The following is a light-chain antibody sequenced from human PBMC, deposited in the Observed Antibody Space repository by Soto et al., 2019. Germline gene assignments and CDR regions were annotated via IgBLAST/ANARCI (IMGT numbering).Light chain of an antibody. CDR2: KNN. CDR3: VGWDDSLSGWV. CDR1: SSNIGSNY. J-gene: IGLJ3*02. V-gene: IGLV1-47*01. Sequence: QSVLTQPPSASGTPGQRVTISCSGSSSNIGSNYVYWYQQLPGTAPKVLIYKNNQRPSGVPDRLSGSKSGTSASLAISGLRSEDEADYFCVGWDDSLSGWVFGGGTKLTVL.